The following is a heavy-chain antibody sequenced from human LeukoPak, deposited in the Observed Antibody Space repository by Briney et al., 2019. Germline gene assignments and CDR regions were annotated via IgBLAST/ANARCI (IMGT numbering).Heavy chain of an antibody. J-gene: IGHJ6*02. CDR1: GLTFSLYE. V-gene: IGHV3-48*03. CDR3: AKRHSSALDV. Sequence: GGSLRLSCEASGLTFSLYEMNWVGLAPGKGLEGVSFISSSGDIIHYADSVKGRFTISRDNAKNSLYLQMNSLRAEDTAVYYCAKRHSSALDVWGQGTTVTVSS. CDR2: ISSSGDII. D-gene: IGHD3-22*01.